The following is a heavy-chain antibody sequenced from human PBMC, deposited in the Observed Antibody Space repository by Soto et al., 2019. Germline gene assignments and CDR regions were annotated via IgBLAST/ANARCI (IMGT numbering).Heavy chain of an antibody. CDR3: ARERSGYAFDY. CDR2: IWYDGSNK. D-gene: IGHD5-12*01. Sequence: QVQLVESGGGVVQPGRSLRLSCAASGFTFSSYGMHWVRQAPGKGVEWVAVIWYDGSNKYYADSVKGRFTISRDNSKTTLYLQMNSLRAEDTAVYYCARERSGYAFDYWGQGTLVTVSS. J-gene: IGHJ4*02. V-gene: IGHV3-33*01. CDR1: GFTFSSYG.